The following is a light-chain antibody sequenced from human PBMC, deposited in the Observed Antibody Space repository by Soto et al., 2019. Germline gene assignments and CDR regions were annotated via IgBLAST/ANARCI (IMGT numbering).Light chain of an antibody. CDR1: QGISNY. CDR3: QKYNSAPRT. Sequence: DIQMTQSPSSLAASVGDRVTITCRASQGISNYLAFYQQKPGKVPKLLIYAASTLQSGVPSRFSGSGSGTDFTLTISSLQPEDVATYYCQKYNSAPRTFGQGPKVEIK. V-gene: IGKV1-27*01. CDR2: AAS. J-gene: IGKJ1*01.